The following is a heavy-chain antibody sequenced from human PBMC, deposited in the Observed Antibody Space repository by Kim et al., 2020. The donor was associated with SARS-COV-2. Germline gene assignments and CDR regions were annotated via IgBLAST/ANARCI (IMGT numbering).Heavy chain of an antibody. Sequence: GGSLRLSCAASGFTFSGSPLHWVRQASGKGLERVGRIRSKANSYATGYAASVKGRFTISRDDSKNTAYLEMSGLKTEDTALYYCTRIPATTLAFWDAFDIWGQGTMVTVSS. J-gene: IGHJ3*02. CDR3: TRIPATTLAFWDAFDI. D-gene: IGHD1-1*01. V-gene: IGHV3-73*01. CDR1: GFTFSGSP. CDR2: IRSKANSYAT.